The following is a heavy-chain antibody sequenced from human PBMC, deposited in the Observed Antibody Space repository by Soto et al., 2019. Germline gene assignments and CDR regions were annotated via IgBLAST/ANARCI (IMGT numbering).Heavy chain of an antibody. CDR3: ARHGYNYGGGYFDY. D-gene: IGHD5-18*01. Sequence: GGSLRLSCTASAVTVSSNYMSWVRQAPGKGLEWVSVIYSGGSTYYADSVKGRFTISRDNSKNTLCLQMNSLRAEDTAVYYCARHGYNYGGGYFDYWGQGTLVTVSS. J-gene: IGHJ4*02. CDR1: AVTVSSNY. CDR2: IYSGGST. V-gene: IGHV3-66*04.